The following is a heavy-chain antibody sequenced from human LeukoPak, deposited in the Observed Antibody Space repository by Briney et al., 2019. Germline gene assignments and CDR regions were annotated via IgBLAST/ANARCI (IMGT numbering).Heavy chain of an antibody. V-gene: IGHV4-4*07. D-gene: IGHD1-26*01. Sequence: SETLSLTCTVSGVSISSHFWTWLGQPARKGLEWIGRIYASGSTNYNPSLKSRVTLSVDTSKNQFSLKLNSVTAADTAVYYCAREGPIVGATTIDYWGQGTLVTVSS. J-gene: IGHJ4*02. CDR1: GVSISSHF. CDR2: IYASGST. CDR3: AREGPIVGATTIDY.